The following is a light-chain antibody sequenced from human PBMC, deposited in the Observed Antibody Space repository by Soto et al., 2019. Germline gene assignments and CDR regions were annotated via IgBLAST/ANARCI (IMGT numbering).Light chain of an antibody. V-gene: IGKV3-15*01. J-gene: IGKJ2*01. CDR2: GAS. CDR1: QSVRSN. Sequence: EIVMTQSPATLSVSPGERATLSCRASQSVRSNLAWYQQKAGQAPRLLMYGASIRATGIPTRFSGSGSGTEFTITISSLQSEDFAVYYCQQYDNWSPYTFGRGTKLEIK. CDR3: QQYDNWSPYT.